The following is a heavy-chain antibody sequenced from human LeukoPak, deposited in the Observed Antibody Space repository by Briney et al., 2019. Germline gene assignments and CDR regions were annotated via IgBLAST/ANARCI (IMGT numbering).Heavy chain of an antibody. CDR2: IYYSGST. D-gene: IGHD5-24*01. V-gene: IGHV4-59*01. Sequence: SETLSLTCTVSGGSISSYYWNWIRQRPGKGLEWIGYIYYSGSTNYNPSLKSRVTISVDTSKNQFSLKLSSVTAVDTAVYYCAGRLWRRDGYNLSAFDFWGQGTMVTVSS. J-gene: IGHJ3*01. CDR3: AGRLWRRDGYNLSAFDF. CDR1: GGSISSYY.